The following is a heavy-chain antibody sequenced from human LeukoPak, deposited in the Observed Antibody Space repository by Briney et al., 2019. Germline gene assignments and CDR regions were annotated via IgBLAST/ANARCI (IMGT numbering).Heavy chain of an antibody. Sequence: SETLSLTCAVYGGSFSGYYWSWIRQPPGKGLEWIGSIYYSGSTYYNPSLKSRVTISVDTSKNQFSLKLSSVTAADTAVYYCARHKRGYGYGYFSHDYFDYWGQGTLVTVSS. CDR1: GGSFSGYY. CDR2: IYYSGST. J-gene: IGHJ4*02. V-gene: IGHV4-34*01. D-gene: IGHD5-18*01. CDR3: ARHKRGYGYGYFSHDYFDY.